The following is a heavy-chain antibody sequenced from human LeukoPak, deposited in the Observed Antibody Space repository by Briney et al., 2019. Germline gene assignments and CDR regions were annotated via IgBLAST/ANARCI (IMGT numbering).Heavy chain of an antibody. CDR1: GDSVSSNSAA. CDR3: AREGPRIGYSDSTGYYY. J-gene: IGHJ4*02. D-gene: IGHD3-22*01. CDR2: TYYRSKWYN. V-gene: IGHV6-1*01. Sequence: SQTLSLTCAISGDSVSSNSAAWNWIRQSPSRGFEWLGRTYYRSKWYNDYAVSLKSRITINPDTSKNHFSLQLNSVTPEDTAVYYCAREGPRIGYSDSTGYYYWGQGTLVTVSS.